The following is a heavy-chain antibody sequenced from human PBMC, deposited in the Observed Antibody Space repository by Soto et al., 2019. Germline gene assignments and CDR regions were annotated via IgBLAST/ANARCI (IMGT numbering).Heavy chain of an antibody. CDR3: AREIIPLTTDWYFDL. V-gene: IGHV4-30-4*01. CDR1: GGSISGGVYY. CDR2: IFASGST. J-gene: IGHJ2*01. D-gene: IGHD4-17*01. Sequence: QVQLQESGPGLVKPSQTLSLTCTVSGGSISGGVYYWSWIRQPPGKGLEWIGYIFASGSTYYNPSLKSRVTTSGDTSKNQFSLRLSSVTAADTAVYYCAREIIPLTTDWYFDLWGRGPLVTVSS.